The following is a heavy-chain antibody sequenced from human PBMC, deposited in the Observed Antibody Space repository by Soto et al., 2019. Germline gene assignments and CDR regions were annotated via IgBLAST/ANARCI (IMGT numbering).Heavy chain of an antibody. D-gene: IGHD2-2*01. CDR3: ARLRGCSSTSCYALDYYYYYYMDV. CDR2: IYYSGST. J-gene: IGHJ6*03. Sequence: ASETLSLTCTVSGGSISSYYWSWIRQPPGKGLEWIGYIYYSGSTNYNPSLKSRVTISVDTSKNQFSLKLSSVTAADTAVYYCARLRGCSSTSCYALDYYYYYYMDVWGKGTTVTVSS. V-gene: IGHV4-59*08. CDR1: GGSISSYY.